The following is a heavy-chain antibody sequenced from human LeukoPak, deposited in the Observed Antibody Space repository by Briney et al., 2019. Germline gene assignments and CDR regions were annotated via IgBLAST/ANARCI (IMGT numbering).Heavy chain of an antibody. Sequence: ASVTVSCTASGYTFTGYYMHWVRQAPGQGLEWMGWINPNSGGTNYAQKFQGRVTMTRDTSISTAYMELSRLRSDDTAVYYCARNFITIFGNYYYMDVWGKGTTVTVSS. CDR1: GYTFTGYY. CDR2: INPNSGGT. D-gene: IGHD3-3*01. CDR3: ARNFITIFGNYYYMDV. J-gene: IGHJ6*03. V-gene: IGHV1-2*02.